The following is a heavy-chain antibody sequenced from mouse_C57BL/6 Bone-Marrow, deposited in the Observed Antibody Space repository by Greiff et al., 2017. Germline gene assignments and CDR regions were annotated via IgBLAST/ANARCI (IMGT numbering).Heavy chain of an antibody. Sequence: HVQLQPSYAELVKPGASVQISCKVSCYTFPDHTILWLQQRPEPGLEWILSLYPRVGSTKYNEQFKGKATVTADKSSSTAYMQLNSLTSEDSAVYFCARKGSGVAWFAYWGQGTLVTVAA. CDR1: CYTFPDHT. CDR2: LYPRVGST. V-gene: IGHV1-78*01. J-gene: IGHJ3*01. D-gene: IGHD3-2*02. CDR3: ARKGSGVAWFAY.